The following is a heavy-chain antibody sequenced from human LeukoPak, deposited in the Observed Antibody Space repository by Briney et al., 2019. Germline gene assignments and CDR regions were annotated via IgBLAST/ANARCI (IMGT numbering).Heavy chain of an antibody. Sequence: GGSVRLSCAASGFTFTFYWMSWVRQAPGKGLEWVANIKQDGSDKYYVGSVKGRFTISRDNSKNSLYLQMNSLRAEDTAFYFCARHSNKYDYDSSGHYRSFDYWGQGTLDSVSS. CDR3: ARHSNKYDYDSSGHYRSFDY. CDR1: GFTFTFYW. V-gene: IGHV3-7*01. CDR2: IKQDGSDK. J-gene: IGHJ4*02. D-gene: IGHD3-22*01.